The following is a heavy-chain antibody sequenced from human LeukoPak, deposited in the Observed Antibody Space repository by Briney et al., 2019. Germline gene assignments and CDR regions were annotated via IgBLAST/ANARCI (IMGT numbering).Heavy chain of an antibody. V-gene: IGHV4-59*01. J-gene: IGHJ5*02. CDR2: IYYSGST. CDR3: ARGDSSGYYFHWFDP. Sequence: SETLSLTCTDSGGSISSYYWSWIRQPPGKGLEWIGYIYYSGSTNYNPSLKSRVTISVDTSKNQFSLKLSSVTAADTAVYYCARGDSSGYYFHWFDPWGQGTLVTVSS. D-gene: IGHD3-22*01. CDR1: GGSISSYY.